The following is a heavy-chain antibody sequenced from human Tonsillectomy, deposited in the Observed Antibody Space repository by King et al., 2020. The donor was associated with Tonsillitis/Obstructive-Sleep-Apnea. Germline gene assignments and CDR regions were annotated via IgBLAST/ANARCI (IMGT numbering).Heavy chain of an antibody. J-gene: IGHJ4*02. CDR2: ISGSGGST. CDR3: AKVSGGVVVEPNQGFDY. Sequence: QLVQSGGGLVQPGGSLRLSCAASGFTFSSYAMSWVRQAPGKGLEWVSAISGSGGSTYYADSVKGRFTISRDNSKNTLYLQMNSLRAEDTAVYYCAKVSGGVVVEPNQGFDYWGQGTLVTVSS. V-gene: IGHV3-23*04. D-gene: IGHD2-2*01. CDR1: GFTFSSYA.